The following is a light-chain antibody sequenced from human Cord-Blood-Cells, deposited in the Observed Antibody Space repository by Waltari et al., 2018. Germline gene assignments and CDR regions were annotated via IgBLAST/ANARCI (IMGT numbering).Light chain of an antibody. CDR3: QAWDSSTGGV. J-gene: IGLJ2*01. Sequence: CYRQKPGQSPVLFIYQDSKRASAIPERFSGSNSGNTATLTISRTQAMDEADYYCQAWDSSTGGVFGGGAKLTVL. CDR2: QDS. V-gene: IGLV3-1*01.